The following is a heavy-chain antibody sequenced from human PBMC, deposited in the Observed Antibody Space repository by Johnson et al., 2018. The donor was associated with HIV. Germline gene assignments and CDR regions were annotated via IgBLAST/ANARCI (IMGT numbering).Heavy chain of an antibody. Sequence: EVQLVESGGGVVQPGRSLRLSCAASGFTFSSYAMHWVRQATGKGLELVSAIGTAGDTYYPGSVKGRFTISRENAKNSLYLQMNSLRAGDTAVYYCARADRWDQGAFDIWGQGTMVTVSS. CDR2: IGTAGDT. CDR3: ARADRWDQGAFDI. CDR1: GFTFSSYA. D-gene: IGHD1-26*01. V-gene: IGHV3-13*01. J-gene: IGHJ3*02.